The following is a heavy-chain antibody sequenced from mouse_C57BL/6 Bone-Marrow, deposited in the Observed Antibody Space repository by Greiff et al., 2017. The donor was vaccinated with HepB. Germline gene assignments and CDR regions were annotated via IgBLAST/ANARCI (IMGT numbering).Heavy chain of an antibody. CDR3: AGRYYGSPLYAMDY. D-gene: IGHD1-1*01. Sequence: VQLQQSGPELVKPGASVKISCKASGYAFSSSWMNWVKQRPGKGLEWIGRIYPGDGDTNYNGKFKGKATLTADKSSSTAYMQLSSLTSEDSAVYFCAGRYYGSPLYAMDYWGQGTSVTVSS. V-gene: IGHV1-82*01. J-gene: IGHJ4*01. CDR1: GYAFSSSW. CDR2: IYPGDGDT.